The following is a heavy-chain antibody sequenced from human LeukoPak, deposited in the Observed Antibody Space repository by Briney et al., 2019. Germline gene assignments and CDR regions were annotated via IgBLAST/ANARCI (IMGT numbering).Heavy chain of an antibody. V-gene: IGHV4-61*02. CDR1: GGSISSGSYY. CDR2: IYTSGST. D-gene: IGHD2-8*01. J-gene: IGHJ3*02. CDR3: ARGYCTNGVCYKDAFDI. Sequence: SQTLSLTCTVSGGSISSGSYYWSWIRQPAGKGLEWIGRIYTSGSTNYNPSLKSRVTISVDTSKNQFSLKLSSVTAADTAVYYCARGYCTNGVCYKDAFDIWGQGTMVTVSS.